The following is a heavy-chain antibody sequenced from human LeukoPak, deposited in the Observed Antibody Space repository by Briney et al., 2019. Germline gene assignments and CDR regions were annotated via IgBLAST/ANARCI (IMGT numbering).Heavy chain of an antibody. CDR1: GGSISSYY. CDR3: ARGPKYYYDSNNYLRPYYYFDY. D-gene: IGHD3-22*01. J-gene: IGHJ4*02. CDR2: IYTSGST. V-gene: IGHV4-4*07. Sequence: PSETLSLTCTVSGGSISSYYWSWIRQPAGKGLEWIGRIYTSGSTNYNPSLKSRVTMSVDTSKNQFSLKLSSVTTADTAVYYCARGPKYYYDSNNYLRPYYYFDYWGQGTLVTVSS.